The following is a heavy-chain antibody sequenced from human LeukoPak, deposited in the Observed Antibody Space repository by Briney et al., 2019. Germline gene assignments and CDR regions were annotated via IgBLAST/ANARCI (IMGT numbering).Heavy chain of an antibody. CDR1: RGTFSSYS. CDR3: ARDPFRYCSGGSCYQHPDY. D-gene: IGHD2-15*01. CDR2: IIPIFGTA. J-gene: IGHJ4*02. V-gene: IGHV1-69*13. Sequence: GASVKVSCKASRGTFSSYSISWVRQAPGQGLEWMGGIIPIFGTANYAQKFQGRVTITADEFTSTAYMELSSLRSEDTAVYYCARDPFRYCSGGSCYQHPDYWGQGTLVTVSS.